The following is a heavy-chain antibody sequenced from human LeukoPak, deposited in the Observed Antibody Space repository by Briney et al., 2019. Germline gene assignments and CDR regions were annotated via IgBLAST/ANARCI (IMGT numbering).Heavy chain of an antibody. CDR1: GFTFSSYS. CDR3: AKDQRFGDLDDY. V-gene: IGHV3-21*04. Sequence: GGSLRLSCAASGFTFSSYSMNWVRQAPGKGLEWVSSMNSSSSYIYYADSVKGRFAISRDNSKNTLYLQMSSLRAEDTAVYYCAKDQRFGDLDDYRGQGTLVTVSS. J-gene: IGHJ4*02. CDR2: MNSSSSYI. D-gene: IGHD3-10*01.